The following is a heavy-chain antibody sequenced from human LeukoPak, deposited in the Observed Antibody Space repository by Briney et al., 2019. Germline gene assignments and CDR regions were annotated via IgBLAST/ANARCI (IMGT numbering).Heavy chain of an antibody. CDR2: IRSKAFGGTT. V-gene: IGHV3-49*04. CDR3: IRRGYCTSTSCYAYFDY. J-gene: IGHJ4*02. D-gene: IGHD2-2*01. Sequence: PGGSLRLSCTASGFTFGDYAMTWVRQAPGKGLEWVGFIRSKAFGGTTEYAASVKSRFTISRDDSKSIAYLQMNSLKTEDTAVYYCIRRGYCTSTSCYAYFDYWGQGTLVTVSS. CDR1: GFTFGDYA.